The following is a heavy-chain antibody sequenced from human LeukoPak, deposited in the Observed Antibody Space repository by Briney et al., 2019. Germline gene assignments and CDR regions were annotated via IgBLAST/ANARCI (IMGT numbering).Heavy chain of an antibody. J-gene: IGHJ4*02. V-gene: IGHV4-30-2*01. CDR3: ARDRSEVVPFATQIDS. CDR2: FYRSGST. CDR1: GGSISSGGNC. Sequence: SQTLSLTCTVSGGSISSGGNCWSWIRHAPGKGLEWIGCFYRSGSTYYNPSLKSRLTISADRSKNQFSLKLRSVTAADTAVYYCARDRSEVVPFATQIDSWGQGTLVTVSS. D-gene: IGHD2-2*01.